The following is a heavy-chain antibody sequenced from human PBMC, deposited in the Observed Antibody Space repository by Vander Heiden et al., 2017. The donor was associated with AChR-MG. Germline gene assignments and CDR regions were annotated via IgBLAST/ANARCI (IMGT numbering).Heavy chain of an antibody. V-gene: IGHV1-3*01. D-gene: IGHD1-26*01. J-gene: IGHJ4*01. Sequence: QVQLVQSGAEVKKPGASVKVSCKASGYTFTDYTMQWVRQAPGQRLEWMGWINAGRGNTKYSQKFQGRVTITRDTSASTAYMELSSLRSEDTAVYYCAREAYLVGAAHFEYWGHGTLVTVSS. CDR2: INAGRGNT. CDR3: AREAYLVGAAHFEY. CDR1: GYTFTDYT.